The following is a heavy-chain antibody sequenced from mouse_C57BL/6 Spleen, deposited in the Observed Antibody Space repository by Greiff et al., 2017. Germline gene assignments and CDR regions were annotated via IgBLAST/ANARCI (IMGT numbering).Heavy chain of an antibody. CDR1: GYAFSSSW. V-gene: IGHV1-82*01. D-gene: IGHD1-1*01. J-gene: IGHJ2*01. CDR2: IYPGDGDT. CDR3: ARRLPTVVAPSFDY. Sequence: QVQLQQSGPELVKPGASVKISCKASGYAFSSSWMNWVKQRPGKGLEWIGRIYPGDGDTNYNGKFKGKATLTADKSSSTAYMQLSSLTSEDSAVYFCARRLPTVVAPSFDYWGQGTTLTVSS.